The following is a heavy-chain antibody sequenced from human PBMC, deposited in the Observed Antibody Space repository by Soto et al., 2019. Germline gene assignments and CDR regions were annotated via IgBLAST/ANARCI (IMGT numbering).Heavy chain of an antibody. CDR2: TSGSGTTK. J-gene: IGHJ3*02. D-gene: IGHD3-10*01. Sequence: QVQLVESGGGLVKPGGSLRLACVASGFTLSDYYMSWIRQAPGKGLEWVLDTSGSGTTKYSADSVKGRFTISRDNAKNSLFLQMNSLRAEDTAIYYCAREKHGYYGSDDAFDIWGQGTVVTVSS. CDR1: GFTLSDYY. CDR3: AREKHGYYGSDDAFDI. V-gene: IGHV3-11*01.